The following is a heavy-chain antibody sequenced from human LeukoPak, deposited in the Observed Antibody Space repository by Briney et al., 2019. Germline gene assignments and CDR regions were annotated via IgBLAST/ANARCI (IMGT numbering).Heavy chain of an antibody. CDR2: ISGSGYNT. V-gene: IGHV3-23*01. Sequence: PGGSLRLSCAASGFTFSSYAMSWVRQAPGKGLEWVSGISGSGYNTYYADSVKGRFTISRDNSKNTLYLQMNSLRAEDTAVYYCARDRAATIFEFPDGMDVWGQGTTVTVSS. CDR1: GFTFSSYA. J-gene: IGHJ6*02. CDR3: ARDRAATIFEFPDGMDV. D-gene: IGHD3-3*01.